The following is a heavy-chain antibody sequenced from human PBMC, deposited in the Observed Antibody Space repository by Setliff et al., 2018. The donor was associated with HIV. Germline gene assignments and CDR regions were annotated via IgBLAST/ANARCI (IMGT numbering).Heavy chain of an antibody. D-gene: IGHD4-17*01. V-gene: IGHV4-61*09. CDR3: GRVGLHGGPPTGYYFYMDV. J-gene: IGHJ6*03. CDR1: GGSISSGDYS. Sequence: SETLSLTCTVSGGSISSGDYSWSGIRQPAGKGLEWLGHIDTTGSTTYNPTLKSRVTISVDTSKNQFSLRLSSVTAADTAVYFCGRVGLHGGPPTGYYFYMDVWGKGTTVTVSS. CDR2: IDTTGST.